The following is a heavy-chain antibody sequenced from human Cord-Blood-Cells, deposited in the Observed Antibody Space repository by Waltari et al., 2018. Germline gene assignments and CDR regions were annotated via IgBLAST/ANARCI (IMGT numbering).Heavy chain of an antibody. CDR3: ARQHYGSGSYYNG. CDR2: INHSGST. CDR1: GGSCSGYY. V-gene: IGHV4-34*01. J-gene: IGHJ4*02. D-gene: IGHD3-10*01. Sequence: QVQLQQWGAGLLKPSETLSLTCAVYGGSCSGYYWSWFRQPPGKGLEWIGEINHSGSTNYNPSPKSRVTISVDTSKNQFSLKLSSVTAADTAVYYCARQHYGSGSYYNGWGQGTLVTVSS.